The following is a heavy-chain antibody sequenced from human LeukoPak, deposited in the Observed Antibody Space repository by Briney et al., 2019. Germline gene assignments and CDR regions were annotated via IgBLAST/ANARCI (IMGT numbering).Heavy chain of an antibody. Sequence: AGGSLRLSCAASGFTFSNAWMNWVRQAPGKGLEWVAAIWYDGSIQYYADSVKGRFTISRDNSKNTLYLQMDSLRAEDTAVYYCARAGYCSGGSCYGSDYWGQGTLVSVSS. V-gene: IGHV3-33*08. J-gene: IGHJ4*02. CDR3: ARAGYCSGGSCYGSDY. CDR1: GFTFSNAW. D-gene: IGHD2-15*01. CDR2: IWYDGSIQ.